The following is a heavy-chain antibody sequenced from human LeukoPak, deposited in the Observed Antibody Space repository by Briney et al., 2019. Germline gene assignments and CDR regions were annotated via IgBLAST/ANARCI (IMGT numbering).Heavy chain of an antibody. CDR2: ISGSGGST. CDR1: GFTFSSYG. Sequence: GGTLRLSCAASGFTFSSYGMSWVRQAPGKGLEWVSAISGSGGSTYYADSVKGRFTISRDNSKNTLYLQMNSLRAEDTAVYYCAKGPSQLGYYYMDVWGKGTTVTVSS. V-gene: IGHV3-23*01. D-gene: IGHD5-18*01. J-gene: IGHJ6*03. CDR3: AKGPSQLGYYYMDV.